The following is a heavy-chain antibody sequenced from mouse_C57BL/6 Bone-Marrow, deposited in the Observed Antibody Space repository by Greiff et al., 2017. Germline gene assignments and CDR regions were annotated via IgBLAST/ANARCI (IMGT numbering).Heavy chain of an antibody. J-gene: IGHJ3*01. D-gene: IGHD4-1*01. CDR1: GYSFTGYY. CDR2: INPSTGGT. CDR3: ARRNWAWFAY. V-gene: IGHV1-42*01. Sequence: EVKLVESGPELVKPGASVKISCKASGYSFTGYYMNWVKQSPEKSLEWIGEINPSTGGTTYNQKFKAKATLTVDKSSSTAYMQLKSLTSEDSAVYYCARRNWAWFAYWGQGTLVTVSA.